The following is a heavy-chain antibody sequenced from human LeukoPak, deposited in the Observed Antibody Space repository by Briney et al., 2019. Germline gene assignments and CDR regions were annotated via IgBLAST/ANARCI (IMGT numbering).Heavy chain of an antibody. CDR2: IKHDGSEK. V-gene: IGHV3-7*01. CDR3: ATDRGWRTSGYYLYYFEY. D-gene: IGHD3-3*01. Sequence: PGGSLGLSCAASGFTFRNYVIHWVRQAPGKGLEWVASIKHDGSEKYYVDSVRGRFTISRDNTMNSLYLQMSSLRAEDTAVYYCATDRGWRTSGYYLYYFEYWGQGTLVTYSS. CDR1: GFTFRNYV. J-gene: IGHJ4*02.